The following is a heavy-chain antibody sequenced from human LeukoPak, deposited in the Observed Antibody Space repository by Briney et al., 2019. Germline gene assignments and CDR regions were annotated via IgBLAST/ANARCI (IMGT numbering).Heavy chain of an antibody. D-gene: IGHD5-24*01. V-gene: IGHV3-21*01. J-gene: IGHJ4*02. CDR3: ARDRRDKDFDY. CDR1: GFTFSSYS. CDR2: ISSSSTYI. Sequence: PGGSLTLSCAASGFTFSSYSMNWVRQAPGKGLEWVSSISSSSTYIYYADSVRGSFTLYRHHPKNSLYPQMNSLRGEETAVYYCARDRRDKDFDYWGQGTLVTVSS.